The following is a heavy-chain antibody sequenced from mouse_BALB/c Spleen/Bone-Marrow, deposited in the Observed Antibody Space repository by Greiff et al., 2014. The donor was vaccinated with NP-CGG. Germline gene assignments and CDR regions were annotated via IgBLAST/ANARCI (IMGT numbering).Heavy chain of an antibody. CDR1: GYAFSSSW. Sequence: QVQLQQSGPELVKPGASVKISCKASGYAFSSSWMNWVKQRPGQGLEWIGRIYPGDGDTNYNGKFKGKATLTADKSSSTAYMQLSSLTSVDSAVYFCARFRWGNYREGAMDYWGQGTSVTVPS. D-gene: IGHD2-1*01. CDR2: IYPGDGDT. V-gene: IGHV1-82*01. CDR3: ARFRWGNYREGAMDY. J-gene: IGHJ4*01.